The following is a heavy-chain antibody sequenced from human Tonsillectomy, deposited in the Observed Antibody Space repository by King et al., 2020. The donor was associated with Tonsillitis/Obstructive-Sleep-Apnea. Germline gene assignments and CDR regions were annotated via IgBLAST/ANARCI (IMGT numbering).Heavy chain of an antibody. CDR1: GYRFSSYW. V-gene: IGHV5-51*01. J-gene: IGHJ5*02. D-gene: IGHD2/OR15-2a*01. Sequence: VQLVEYGAAVKKPGASLMISCKGSGYRFSSYWIAWVRRTPGKGLEWMGSIYPGDSDTTYSPSFQGQVTISANKSISTSYLQWSSLKASDTAMYYCARHDRGSSMVDHWGQGTLVTVSS. CDR3: ARHDRGSSMVDH. CDR2: IYPGDSDT.